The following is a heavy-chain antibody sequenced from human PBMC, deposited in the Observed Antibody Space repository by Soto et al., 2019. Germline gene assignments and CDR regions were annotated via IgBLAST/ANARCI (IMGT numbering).Heavy chain of an antibody. J-gene: IGHJ5*02. Sequence: ASVKVSCKASGYTFTSYDINWVRQATGQGLEWMGWISAYNGNTNYAQKLQGRVTMTTDTSTSTAYMELRSLRSDDTAVYYCARTIAAAASSWFDPWGQGTLVTVSS. CDR2: ISAYNGNT. D-gene: IGHD6-13*01. CDR3: ARTIAAAASSWFDP. CDR1: GYTFTSYD. V-gene: IGHV1-18*01.